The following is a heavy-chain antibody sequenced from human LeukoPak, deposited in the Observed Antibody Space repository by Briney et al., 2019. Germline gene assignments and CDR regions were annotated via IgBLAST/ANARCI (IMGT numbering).Heavy chain of an antibody. CDR1: GLTFSSYG. Sequence: PGGSLRLSCAASGLTFSSYGMHWVRQAPGKGLEWVAVISYDGSNKYYADSVKGRFTISRDNSKNTLYLQMNSLRAEDTAVYYCARALISSSHMDYWGQGTLVTVSS. J-gene: IGHJ4*02. CDR2: ISYDGSNK. CDR3: ARALISSSHMDY. D-gene: IGHD2/OR15-2a*01. V-gene: IGHV3-30*03.